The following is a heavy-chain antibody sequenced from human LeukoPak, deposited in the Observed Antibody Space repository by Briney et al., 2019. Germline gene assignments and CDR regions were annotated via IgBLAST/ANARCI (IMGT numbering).Heavy chain of an antibody. J-gene: IGHJ3*02. CDR3: SRDPVAYPTPVAFDI. CDR2: INHSGST. V-gene: IGHV4-34*01. CDR1: GGSFRGYY. Sequence: KPSETLSLTCAVYGGSFRGYYWSWIRQPPGKGLEWIWEINHSGSTNYNPSLKRRVTISVDTSKNQFSLKLSSVTAADTAVYYFSRDPVAYPTPVAFDISGQGTMVTASS. D-gene: IGHD2-21*01.